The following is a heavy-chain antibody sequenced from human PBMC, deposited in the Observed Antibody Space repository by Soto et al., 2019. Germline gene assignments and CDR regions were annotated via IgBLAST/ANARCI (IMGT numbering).Heavy chain of an antibody. CDR3: AKAGITMLVVVIAEYLQH. CDR1: GFTFSSYA. CDR2: ISGSGGST. J-gene: IGHJ1*01. Sequence: VGSLRLSCAASGFTFSSYAMSWVRQAPGKGLEWVSAISGSGGSTYYADSVKGRFTISRDNSKNTLYLQMNSLRAEDTAVYYCAKAGITMLVVVIAEYLQHWGQGTLVTVSS. D-gene: IGHD3-22*01. V-gene: IGHV3-23*01.